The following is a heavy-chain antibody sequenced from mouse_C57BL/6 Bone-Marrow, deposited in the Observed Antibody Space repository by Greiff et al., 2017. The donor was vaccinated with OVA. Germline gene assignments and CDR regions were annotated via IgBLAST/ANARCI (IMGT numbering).Heavy chain of an antibody. D-gene: IGHD4-1*01. CDR2: IDPSDSYT. V-gene: IGHV1-69*01. J-gene: IGHJ2*01. Sequence: QVQLQQSGAELVMPGASVKLSCKASGYTFTSYWMHWVKQRPGQGLEWIGEIDPSDSYTNYNQKFKGKSTLTVDKSSSTAYMQLSSLTSEDSAVYYCARISWVLDYWGQGTTLTVSS. CDR3: ARISWVLDY. CDR1: GYTFTSYW.